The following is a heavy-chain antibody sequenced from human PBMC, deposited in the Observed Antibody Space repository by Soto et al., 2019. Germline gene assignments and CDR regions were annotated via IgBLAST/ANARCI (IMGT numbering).Heavy chain of an antibody. CDR1: GGSISSGGYY. CDR3: ASEITMVRGVITIAY. CDR2: IYYSGST. D-gene: IGHD3-10*01. J-gene: IGHJ4*02. V-gene: IGHV4-31*03. Sequence: SETLSVTCTVSGGSISSGGYYWSWIRQHPGKGLEWIGYIYYSGSTYYNPSLKSRVTISVDTSKNQYSLKLSSVTAAGTAVYYCASEITMVRGVITIAYWGQGTLVTVSS.